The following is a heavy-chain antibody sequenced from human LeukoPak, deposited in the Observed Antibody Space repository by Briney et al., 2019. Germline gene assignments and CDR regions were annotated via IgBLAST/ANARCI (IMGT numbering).Heavy chain of an antibody. CDR1: GFTFSNAW. Sequence: GGSLRLSCAASGFTFSNAWMSWVRQAPGKGLEWVGLIKSKSDGGSTDYAAPVKGRFTFSRDDSKNTLYLQMDSLETEDTAVYYCTAMRSFGYWGQGTLVTVSS. V-gene: IGHV3-15*01. J-gene: IGHJ4*02. CDR3: TAMRSFGY. CDR2: IKSKSDGGST.